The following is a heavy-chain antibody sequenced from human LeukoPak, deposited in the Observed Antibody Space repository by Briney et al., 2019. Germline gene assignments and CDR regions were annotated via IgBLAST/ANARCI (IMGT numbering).Heavy chain of an antibody. Sequence: GGSLRLSCAASGFTFSSYAMSWVRQAPGKGLEWVSAISTSGSETHYADSVKGRFTIARDNSKNTMSLQMSSLRAEDTALYYCAKGSGNGYGSGPFDYWGQGTLVTVSS. D-gene: IGHD3-10*01. V-gene: IGHV3-23*01. CDR1: GFTFSSYA. CDR3: AKGSGNGYGSGPFDY. CDR2: ISTSGSET. J-gene: IGHJ4*02.